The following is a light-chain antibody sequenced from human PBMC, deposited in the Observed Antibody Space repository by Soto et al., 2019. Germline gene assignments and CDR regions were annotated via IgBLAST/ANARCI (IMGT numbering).Light chain of an antibody. CDR3: SSFTSAYTFV. CDR1: SSDVGGYNY. CDR2: EVS. V-gene: IGLV2-14*01. Sequence: QSALAQPASVSGSPGQSIAISCTGTSSDVGGYNYVSWYQQHPGKAPKLLISEVSIRPSGVSDRFSGSKSGSTASLTISGLQTEDEADYYCSSFTSAYTFVFGSGTKVTV. J-gene: IGLJ1*01.